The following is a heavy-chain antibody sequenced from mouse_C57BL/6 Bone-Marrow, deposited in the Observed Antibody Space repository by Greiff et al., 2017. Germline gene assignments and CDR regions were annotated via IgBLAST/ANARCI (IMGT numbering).Heavy chain of an antibody. D-gene: IGHD2-1*01. V-gene: IGHV1-9*01. J-gene: IGHJ3*01. CDR2: ILPGSGST. CDR3: AEGNGNLFAY. Sequence: QVQLQQTGAELMKPGASVKLSCKATGYTFTGYWIEWVKQRPGHGLEWIGEILPGSGSTNYNEKFKGKATFTADISSNTAYMQLSSLTTEDSAIYYCAEGNGNLFAYWGQGTLVTVSA. CDR1: GYTFTGYW.